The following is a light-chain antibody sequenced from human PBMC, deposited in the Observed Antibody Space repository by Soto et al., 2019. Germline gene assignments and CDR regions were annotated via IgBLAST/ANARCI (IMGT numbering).Light chain of an antibody. Sequence: EVVLTQSPGTLSLSPGERATLSCRASQSISSSYLAWYQQKPGQAPRLLIYGASSRATGIPDRFSGSGSGTDFTLTISRLEPEDCAVYYCHHYGSSPPWTFGQGTKVEIK. CDR3: HHYGSSPPWT. V-gene: IGKV3-20*01. J-gene: IGKJ1*01. CDR2: GAS. CDR1: QSISSSY.